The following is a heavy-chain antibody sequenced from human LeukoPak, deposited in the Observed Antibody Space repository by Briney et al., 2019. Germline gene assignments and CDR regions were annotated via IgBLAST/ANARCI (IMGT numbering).Heavy chain of an antibody. CDR3: ATVGIAAAPPWFDP. Sequence: GSSVKVSCKASGGTFSSYAISWVRQAPGQGLEWMGRIIPILGIANYAQKFQGRVTMTEDTSTDTAYMELSSLRSEDTAVYYCATVGIAAAPPWFDPWGQGTLVTVSS. V-gene: IGHV1-69*04. J-gene: IGHJ5*02. CDR2: IIPILGIA. D-gene: IGHD6-13*01. CDR1: GGTFSSYA.